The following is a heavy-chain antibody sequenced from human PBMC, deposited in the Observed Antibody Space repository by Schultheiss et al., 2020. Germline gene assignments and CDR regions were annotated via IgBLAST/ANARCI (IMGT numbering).Heavy chain of an antibody. V-gene: IGHV4-34*01. D-gene: IGHD4/OR15-4a*01. CDR3: ARGLDRYGATDY. CDR1: GGSFSGYY. CDR2: INHSGST. Sequence: SETLSLTCAVYGGSFSGYYWSWIRQPPGKGLEWIGEINHSGSTNYNPSLKSRVTISVDTSKNQFSLKLIAVTAADTAMYFCARGLDRYGATDYWGQGTQVTVSS. J-gene: IGHJ4*02.